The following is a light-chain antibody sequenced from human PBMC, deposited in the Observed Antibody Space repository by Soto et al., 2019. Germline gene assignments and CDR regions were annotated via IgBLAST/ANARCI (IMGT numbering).Light chain of an antibody. CDR1: QSVSSY. CDR3: QQRSDWPLT. V-gene: IGKV3-11*01. CDR2: DAS. J-gene: IGKJ4*01. Sequence: EIVLTQSPTTLSLSPGERATLSCRASQSVSSYFAWYQQKPGQAPRLLIYDASTRAADIPARFSGSGSGTDFTLTISCLEPEDFAVYYYQQRSDWPLTFGGGTKVEIK.